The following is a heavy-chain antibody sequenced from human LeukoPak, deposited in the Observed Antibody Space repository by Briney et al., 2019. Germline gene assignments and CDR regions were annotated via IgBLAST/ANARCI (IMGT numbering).Heavy chain of an antibody. CDR2: MNPDGSNK. CDR1: GFTFSSYW. J-gene: IGHJ5*01. CDR3: ARDAYNYASDS. D-gene: IGHD5-24*01. V-gene: IGHV3-7*01. Sequence: GGSLRLSCAASGFTFSSYWMTWVRQAPGKGLEWVANMNPDGSNKKYVDSVKGRFTISRDNRKNSLYLQMSSLRVDDTAVYYCARDAYNYASDSWGQGTLVSVSS.